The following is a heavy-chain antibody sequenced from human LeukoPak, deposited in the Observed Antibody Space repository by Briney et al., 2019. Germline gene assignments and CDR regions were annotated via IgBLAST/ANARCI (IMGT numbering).Heavy chain of an antibody. CDR3: ATFGGVIVMPLDY. J-gene: IGHJ4*02. CDR2: ISYDGSNK. V-gene: IGHV3-30*04. Sequence: PGGSLRLSCAASGFTFSSYAMHWVRQAPGKGLEWVAVISYDGSNKYYADSVKGRFTISRDNAKNSLYLQMNSLRAEDTALYYCATFGGVIVMPLDYWGQGTLVTVSS. D-gene: IGHD3-16*02. CDR1: GFTFSSYA.